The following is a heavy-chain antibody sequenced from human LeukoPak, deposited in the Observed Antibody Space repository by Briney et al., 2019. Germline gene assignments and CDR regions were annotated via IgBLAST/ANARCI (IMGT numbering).Heavy chain of an antibody. Sequence: SKTLSLTCTVSGGSISSYYWSWIRQPPGKGLEWIGYINYSGSTNYIPSLKSRVTISVDTSKNQFSLKLSSVTAADTAVYYCATELGAITMVRDPYAFDIWGQGTMVTVSS. D-gene: IGHD3-10*01. CDR2: INYSGST. CDR1: GGSISSYY. CDR3: ATELGAITMVRDPYAFDI. V-gene: IGHV4-59*08. J-gene: IGHJ3*02.